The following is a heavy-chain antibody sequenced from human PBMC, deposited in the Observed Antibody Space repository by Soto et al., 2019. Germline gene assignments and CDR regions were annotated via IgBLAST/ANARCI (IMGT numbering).Heavy chain of an antibody. D-gene: IGHD4-4*01. CDR2: IYYSGST. CDR3: ARAKHEYSYYYGMDV. J-gene: IGHJ6*02. Sequence: SETLSLTCTVSGGSISSGGYYWSWIRQHPGKGLEWIGYIYYSGSTYYNPSLKSRVTISVDTSKNQFSLKLSSVTAADTAVYYCARAKHEYSYYYGMDVWGQGTTVTVSS. V-gene: IGHV4-31*03. CDR1: GGSISSGGYY.